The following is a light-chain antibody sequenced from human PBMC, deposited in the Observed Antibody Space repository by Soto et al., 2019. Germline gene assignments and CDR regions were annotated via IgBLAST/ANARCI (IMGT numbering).Light chain of an antibody. CDR1: SSDVGGYNY. J-gene: IGLJ2*01. Sequence: QSALTQPASVSGSPGQSITISCTGTSSDVGGYNYVSWYQQHPGKAPKLMIYDVSNRPSGVSNRFSGSKSGNTASLTISRLQAEDEADYYCSSYTSSSTLYVVFGGGTKLTV. CDR2: DVS. CDR3: SSYTSSSTLYVV. V-gene: IGLV2-14*01.